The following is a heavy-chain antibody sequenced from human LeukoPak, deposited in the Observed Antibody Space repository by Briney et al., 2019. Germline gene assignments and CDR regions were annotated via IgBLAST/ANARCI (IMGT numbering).Heavy chain of an antibody. J-gene: IGHJ4*02. CDR2: ISNDGSDK. CDR3: AKGTVIVGYYLDS. Sequence: PGRSLRLSCAASGFTFSSYGIHWVRQAPGKGLEWEAVISNDGSDKSYADSVKGRFTISRDNSKNTLYLQMNSLRAEDTAVYFCAKGTVIVGYYLDSWGQGTLVTVSS. CDR1: GFTFSSYG. V-gene: IGHV3-30*18. D-gene: IGHD3-22*01.